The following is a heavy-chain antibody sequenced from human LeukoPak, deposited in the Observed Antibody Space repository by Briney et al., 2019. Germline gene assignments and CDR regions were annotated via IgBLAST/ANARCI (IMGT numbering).Heavy chain of an antibody. V-gene: IGHV4-31*03. CDR3: ARDGEWGAQYY. CDR2: IYYSGST. D-gene: IGHD1-26*01. Sequence: SETLSLTCTVSGGSISSGGYYWSWIRQHPGKGLEWIGYIYYSGSTYYNPSLKSRVTMSVDTSKNQFSLKLSSVTAADTAVYYCARDGEWGAQYYWGQGTLVTVSS. J-gene: IGHJ4*02. CDR1: GGSISSGGYY.